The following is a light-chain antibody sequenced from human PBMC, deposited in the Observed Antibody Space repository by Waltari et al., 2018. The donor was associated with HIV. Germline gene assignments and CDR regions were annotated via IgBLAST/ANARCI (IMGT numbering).Light chain of an antibody. Sequence: ETVMTQSPATLSASPGDKVTFSCRASESVDNKVAWYQQKPGQSPRLLIYDASTGASGIPGRFSGSGSGTEFTRTISSLQSDDLAIYYCQQYKNWPPWTFGQGTKVEIK. CDR3: QQYKNWPPWT. CDR2: DAS. CDR1: ESVDNK. J-gene: IGKJ1*01. V-gene: IGKV3-15*01.